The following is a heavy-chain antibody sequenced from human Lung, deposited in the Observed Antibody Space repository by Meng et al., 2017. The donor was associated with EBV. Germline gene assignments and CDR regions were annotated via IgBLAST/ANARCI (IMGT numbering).Heavy chain of an antibody. V-gene: IGHV4-4*02. D-gene: IGHD2/OR15-2a*01. Sequence: QEAGPGRVKPSWTLSLPCAVSGGSLSSSNWWRWVRQPPGKGLEWIGEINHSGSTNYNPSLKSRITISVDKSKNQFSLKLSSVTAADTAVYYCARIRRELNFNYWGQGTLVTVSS. CDR3: ARIRRELNFNY. J-gene: IGHJ4*02. CDR2: INHSGST. CDR1: GGSLSSSNW.